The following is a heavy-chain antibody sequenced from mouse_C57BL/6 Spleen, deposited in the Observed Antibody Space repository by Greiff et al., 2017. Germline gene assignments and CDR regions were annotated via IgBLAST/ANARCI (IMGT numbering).Heavy chain of an antibody. CDR1: GYTFTSYW. J-gene: IGHJ4*01. Sequence: QVQLQQPGAELVKPGASVKLSCKASGYTFTSYWMHWVKQRPGQGLEWIGMIHPNSGSTNYNEKFKSKATLTVDKSSSTAYMQLSSLTSEDSAVXYCARTRGSSPLYAMDYWGQGTSVTVSS. D-gene: IGHD1-1*01. V-gene: IGHV1-64*01. CDR2: IHPNSGST. CDR3: ARTRGSSPLYAMDY.